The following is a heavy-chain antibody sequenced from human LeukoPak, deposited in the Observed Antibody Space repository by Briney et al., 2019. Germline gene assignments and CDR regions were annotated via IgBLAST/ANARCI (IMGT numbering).Heavy chain of an antibody. CDR1: GGSFSGYY. D-gene: IGHD2-21*02. J-gene: IGHJ4*02. V-gene: IGHV4-34*01. Sequence: PSETLSLTCAVYGGSFSGYYWSWIRQPPGKGLEWIREINHSGSTNYNPSLKSRVTISVDTSKNQFSLKLSSVTAADTAVYYCAREGDCGGDCYSRFFYWGQGTLVTVSS. CDR2: INHSGST. CDR3: AREGDCGGDCYSRFFY.